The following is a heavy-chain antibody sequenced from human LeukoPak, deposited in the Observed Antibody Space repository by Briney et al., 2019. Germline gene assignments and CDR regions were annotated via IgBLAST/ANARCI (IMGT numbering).Heavy chain of an antibody. D-gene: IGHD3-3*01. CDR3: ARNDFWSGY. CDR2: ISWNSGSI. Sequence: GGSLRLSCAASGFTFDDYAMHWVRQAPGKGLEWVSGISWNSGSIGYADSVKGRFTISRDNAKNSLYLQMNSLRAEDTAVYYCARNDFWSGYWGQGTLVTVSS. V-gene: IGHV3-9*01. CDR1: GFTFDDYA. J-gene: IGHJ4*02.